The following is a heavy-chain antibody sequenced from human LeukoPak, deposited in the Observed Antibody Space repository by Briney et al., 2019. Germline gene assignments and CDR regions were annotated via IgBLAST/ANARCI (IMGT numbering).Heavy chain of an antibody. V-gene: IGHV4-34*01. CDR2: INHSGST. CDR1: GGSFSGYY. Sequence: SETLSLTCAVYGGSFSGYYWSWIRQPPGKGLEWIGEINHSGSTNYNPSLKSRVTISVDTSKNRFSLKLSSVTAADTAVYYCARGQGYGDYGDAFDIWGQGTMVTVSS. J-gene: IGHJ3*02. CDR3: ARGQGYGDYGDAFDI. D-gene: IGHD4-17*01.